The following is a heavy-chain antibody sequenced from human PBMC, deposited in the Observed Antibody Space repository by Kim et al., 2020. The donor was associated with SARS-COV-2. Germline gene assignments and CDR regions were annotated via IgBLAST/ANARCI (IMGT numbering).Heavy chain of an antibody. D-gene: IGHD2-2*01. CDR3: ARDQPRTYYGMDV. Sequence: TPSLKSRVTISVDTSKNQFSLKLSSVTAADTAVYYCARDQPRTYYGMDVWGQGTTVTVSS. J-gene: IGHJ6*02. V-gene: IGHV4-31*02.